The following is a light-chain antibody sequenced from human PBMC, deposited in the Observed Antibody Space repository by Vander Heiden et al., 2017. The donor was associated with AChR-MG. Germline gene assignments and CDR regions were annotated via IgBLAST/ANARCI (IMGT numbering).Light chain of an antibody. CDR1: SSDVGSYNL. J-gene: IGLJ3*02. V-gene: IGLV2-23*02. CDR3: CSYAGSSWV. CDR2: EVS. Sequence: QSALTQPASVSGSPGQSITISCTGTSSDVGSYNLVSWYQQHPGKAPQLIIYEVSKRPSGVSNRFSGSKPGNTASLTISGLQAEDEADYYCCSYAGSSWVFGGGTKLTVL.